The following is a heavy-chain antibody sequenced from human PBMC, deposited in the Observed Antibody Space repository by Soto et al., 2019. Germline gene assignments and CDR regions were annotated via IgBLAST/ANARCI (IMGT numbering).Heavy chain of an antibody. D-gene: IGHD2-15*01. CDR3: AGGFGWTTGV. V-gene: IGHV3-7*01. CDR1: GLTFNTYW. CDR2: INKDGSEK. J-gene: IGHJ3*01. Sequence: EVQLVESGGDLVQPGGSLRLSCAASGLTFNTYWMNWVRQAPGKGLEWVANINKDGSEKYYMDSVRGRFTISRDNAKNSLYLQMDSLRAEDTGVYYCAGGFGWTTGVWGQGTMVTVSS.